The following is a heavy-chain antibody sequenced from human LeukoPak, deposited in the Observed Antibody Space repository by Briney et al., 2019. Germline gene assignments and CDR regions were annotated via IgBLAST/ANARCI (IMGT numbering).Heavy chain of an antibody. D-gene: IGHD1-7*01. Sequence: PGESLRLSCAASGFTLSNACMSWVRQAPGKGLEWVGRIKSKPDGGAIDYAAPVKGRFIISRDDSKDILYLQMNSLKTEDTAVYYCTRDKLELRQFDYWGQGTLVTVSS. V-gene: IGHV3-15*01. CDR2: IKSKPDGGAI. CDR3: TRDKLELRQFDY. J-gene: IGHJ4*02. CDR1: GFTLSNAC.